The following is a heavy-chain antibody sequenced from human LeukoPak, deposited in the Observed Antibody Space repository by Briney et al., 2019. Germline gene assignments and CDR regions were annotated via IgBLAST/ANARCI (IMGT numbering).Heavy chain of an antibody. Sequence: GSLRLSCAASGFTFSSYWMSWVRQAPGKGLEWVANIKQDGSEKYYVDSVKGRFTISRDNAKNSLYLQMNSLRAEDTAVYYCARVPYYGSGSYHYYYYMDVWGKGTTVTVSS. J-gene: IGHJ6*03. CDR1: GFTFSSYW. V-gene: IGHV3-7*01. CDR2: IKQDGSEK. D-gene: IGHD3-10*01. CDR3: ARVPYYGSGSYHYYYYMDV.